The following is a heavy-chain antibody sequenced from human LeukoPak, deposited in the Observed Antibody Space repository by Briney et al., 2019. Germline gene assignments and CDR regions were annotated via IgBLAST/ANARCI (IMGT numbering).Heavy chain of an antibody. CDR3: ARDVSAGSQFFGY. J-gene: IGHJ4*02. CDR1: GYTFTNFY. Sequence: ASVTVSCKASGYTFTNFYMHWVRQAPGQGLEWMGIINPSGGTTTYAQKFQGRVTMTRDTSTNTVYMDLSSLRSEDTAVYYCARDVSAGSQFFGYWGQGTLVTVSS. D-gene: IGHD6-19*01. CDR2: INPSGGTT. V-gene: IGHV1-46*01.